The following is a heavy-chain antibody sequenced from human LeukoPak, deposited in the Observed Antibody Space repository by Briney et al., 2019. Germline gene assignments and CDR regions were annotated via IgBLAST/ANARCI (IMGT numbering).Heavy chain of an antibody. V-gene: IGHV4-39*01. CDR1: GDSVRNDFKY. CDR3: ARHNAPRRVGCDL. CDR2: LSHAGNT. J-gene: IGHJ5*02. Sequence: SETLSLTCSVSGDSVRNDFKYWGWIRQPPGKGLEWVACLSHAGNTWYNPSLESRLSISVDTSKDQFSLKFSSVTAADTALYWCARHNAPRRVGCDLWGGGLVDSVSS. D-gene: IGHD2-2*01.